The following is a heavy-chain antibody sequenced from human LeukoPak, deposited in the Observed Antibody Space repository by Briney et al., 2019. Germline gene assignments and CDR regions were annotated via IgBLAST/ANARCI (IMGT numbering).Heavy chain of an antibody. V-gene: IGHV1-18*01. CDR3: AREDLYGSGSPFDY. J-gene: IGHJ4*02. CDR2: ISGYNGNT. Sequence: ASVKVSCKASGYTFTTYGINWVRQAPGQGPEWMAWISGYNGNTNFAQKLQGRVTMTTDTSTSTAYMELRSLRSDDTAVYYCAREDLYGSGSPFDYWGQGTLVTVSS. D-gene: IGHD3-10*01. CDR1: GYTFTTYG.